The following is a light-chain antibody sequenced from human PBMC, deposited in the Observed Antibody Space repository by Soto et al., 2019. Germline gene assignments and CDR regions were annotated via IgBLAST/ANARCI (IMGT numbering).Light chain of an antibody. J-gene: IGKJ4*01. CDR3: QQRTDWVT. Sequence: DIQMTQSPSSLSASVGDRVTITCQASQDISNYLNWYQQKPGKAPKLLIYAASSLQSGVPSRFSGSGSGTDFTLTISSLEPEDFAVYYCQQRTDWVTFGGGTKVDIK. V-gene: IGKV1-39*01. CDR1: QDISNY. CDR2: AAS.